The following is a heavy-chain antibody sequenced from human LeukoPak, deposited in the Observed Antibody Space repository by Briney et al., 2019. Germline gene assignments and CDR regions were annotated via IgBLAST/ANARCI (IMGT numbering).Heavy chain of an antibody. CDR1: GYTFTSYA. D-gene: IGHD6-13*01. Sequence: ASVKVSCKASGYTFTSYAMHWVRQAPGQRLEWMGWINAGNGNTKYSQKFQGRVTITRDTSASTAYIELSSLRSEDTAVYYCAAGYSSSWYYFDYWGQGTLVTVSS. V-gene: IGHV1-3*01. J-gene: IGHJ4*02. CDR3: AAGYSSSWYYFDY. CDR2: INAGNGNT.